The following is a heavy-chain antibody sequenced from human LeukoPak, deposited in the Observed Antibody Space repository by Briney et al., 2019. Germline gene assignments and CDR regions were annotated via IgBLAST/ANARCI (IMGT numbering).Heavy chain of an antibody. V-gene: IGHV3-23*01. D-gene: IGHD3-3*01. Sequence: GGSLRLSCAASGFTFPTYAISWVPQAPGKGLEWVSAISGSGAKTYYADSVKGRFTISRHNSKNTLYLQMNSLRAEDTAVYYCARWGFLKWLLSMFDYGSERTLVTVSS. J-gene: IGHJ4*02. CDR3: ARWGFLKWLLSMFDY. CDR1: GFTFPTYA. CDR2: ISGSGAKT.